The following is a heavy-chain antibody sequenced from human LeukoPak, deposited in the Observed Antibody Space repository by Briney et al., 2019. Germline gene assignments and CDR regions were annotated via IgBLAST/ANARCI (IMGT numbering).Heavy chain of an antibody. J-gene: IGHJ4*02. Sequence: SETLSLTCTVSGGSISSGSYYWSWMRQPAGKGLEWIGRIYTSGSTNYNPSLKSRVTISVDTSKNQFSLKLSSVTAADTAMYYCARDRRDYGDDSYYFESWGQGTLVTVSS. CDR3: ARDRRDYGDDSYYFES. D-gene: IGHD4-17*01. CDR2: IYTSGST. V-gene: IGHV4-61*02. CDR1: GGSISSGSYY.